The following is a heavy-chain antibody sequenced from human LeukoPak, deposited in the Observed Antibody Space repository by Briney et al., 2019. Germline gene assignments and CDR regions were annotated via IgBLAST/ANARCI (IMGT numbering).Heavy chain of an antibody. V-gene: IGHV3-48*02. CDR2: ISISGGTI. CDR1: GFTFSSYT. J-gene: IGHJ4*02. D-gene: IGHD3-16*01. Sequence: TGGSLRLSCAASGFTFSSYTMTWVRQAPGMGLEWLSCISISGGTIFYADSVKGRFTISRDNAKNSLYLQMNSLRDEDTAVYYCARGTGAYYYWGQGTLVTVSS. CDR3: ARGTGAYYY.